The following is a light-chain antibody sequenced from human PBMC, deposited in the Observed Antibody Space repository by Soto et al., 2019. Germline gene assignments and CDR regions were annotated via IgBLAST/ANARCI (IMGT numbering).Light chain of an antibody. CDR2: EAF. V-gene: IGLV2-23*01. Sequence: QSALTQPASVSGSPGQSITISCTGTSSDIGSDKLVSWYQQHPGRAPKIIIYEAFKRPSGVSNRFSGSRSGNTASLTISGLRGGDEADYYCSSYAGSTTCVFGGGTKLPVL. CDR3: SSYAGSTTCV. CDR1: SSDIGSDKL. J-gene: IGLJ3*02.